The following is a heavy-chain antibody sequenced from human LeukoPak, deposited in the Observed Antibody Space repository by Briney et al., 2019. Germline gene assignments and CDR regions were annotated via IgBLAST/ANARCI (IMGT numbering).Heavy chain of an antibody. CDR3: ARDDYYDSSGFFDY. D-gene: IGHD3-22*01. V-gene: IGHV1-69*04. CDR2: IIPILGIA. Sequence: SVTVSCKASGGTFSSYAISWVRQAPGQGLEWMGRIIPILGIANYAQKFQGRVTITADKSTSTAYMELSSLRSEDTAVYYCARDDYYDSSGFFDYWGQGTLVTVSS. J-gene: IGHJ4*02. CDR1: GGTFSSYA.